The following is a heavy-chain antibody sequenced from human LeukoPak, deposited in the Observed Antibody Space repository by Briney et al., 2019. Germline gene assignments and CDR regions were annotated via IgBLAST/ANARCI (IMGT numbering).Heavy chain of an antibody. D-gene: IGHD2-2*02. Sequence: GGSLRLSCAASGFTFSAYGMHWVRQAPGKGLEWLAFVRYDGSNKYYADSVKGRFTISRDYSRNMLYLRMDSLRAEDTAFYYCAKDYSLYCSSASCYTPFDYWGQGALVTVSS. V-gene: IGHV3-30*02. CDR2: VRYDGSNK. CDR3: AKDYSLYCSSASCYTPFDY. CDR1: GFTFSAYG. J-gene: IGHJ4*02.